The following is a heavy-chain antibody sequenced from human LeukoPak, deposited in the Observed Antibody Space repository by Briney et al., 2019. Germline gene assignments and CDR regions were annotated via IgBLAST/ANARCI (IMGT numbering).Heavy chain of an antibody. CDR1: GFTFSSYY. J-gene: IGHJ4*02. D-gene: IGHD6-13*01. V-gene: IGHV3-23*01. CDR3: AKVAPLGSSWYAFNY. CDR2: ISSGGDTT. Sequence: GGSLRLSCAASGFTFSSYYMNWVRQAPGKGLEWVSGISSGGDTTYYSDSVKGRFTISRDNSKNTLSLHMNSLRAEDTAVYYCAKVAPLGSSWYAFNYWGQGTRVTVPS.